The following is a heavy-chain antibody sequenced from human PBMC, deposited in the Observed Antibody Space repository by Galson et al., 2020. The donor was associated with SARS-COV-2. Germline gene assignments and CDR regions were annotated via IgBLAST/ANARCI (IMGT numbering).Heavy chain of an antibody. CDR1: GYTLTELS. CDR3: ATSTTVTRSDWFDP. D-gene: IGHD4-4*01. Sequence: ASVKVSCKVSGYTLTELSMHWVRQAPGKGLEWMGGFDPEDGETIYDQKFQGRVTMTEDTSTDTAYMELSSLRSEDTAVYYCATSTTVTRSDWFDPWGQGTLVTVSS. V-gene: IGHV1-24*01. J-gene: IGHJ5*02. CDR2: FDPEDGET.